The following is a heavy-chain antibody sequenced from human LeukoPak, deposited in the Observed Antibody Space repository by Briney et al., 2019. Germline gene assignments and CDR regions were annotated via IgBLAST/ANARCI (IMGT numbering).Heavy chain of an antibody. CDR3: ASDRTSGSYPFTAFDI. V-gene: IGHV1-69*13. Sequence: GASVKVSCKASGGTFSSYVISWVRQAPGQGLEWMGGIIPIFGTANYAQKFQGRVTITADESTSTAYMELSSLRSEDTAVYYCASDRTSGSYPFTAFDIWGQGTMVTVSS. CDR1: GGTFSSYV. D-gene: IGHD1-26*01. CDR2: IIPIFGTA. J-gene: IGHJ3*02.